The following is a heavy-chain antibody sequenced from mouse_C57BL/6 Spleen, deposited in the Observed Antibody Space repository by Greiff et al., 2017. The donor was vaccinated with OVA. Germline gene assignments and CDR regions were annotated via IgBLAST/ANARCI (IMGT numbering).Heavy chain of an antibody. Sequence: EVMLVESGGDLVKPGGSLKLSCAASGFTFSSYGMSWVRQTPDKRLEWVATISSGGSYTYYPDSVKGRFTISRDNAKNTLYLQMSSLKSEDTAMYYCARLYSNYEDYWGQGTTLTVSS. D-gene: IGHD2-5*01. CDR1: GFTFSSYG. J-gene: IGHJ2*01. CDR3: ARLYSNYEDY. CDR2: ISSGGSYT. V-gene: IGHV5-6*01.